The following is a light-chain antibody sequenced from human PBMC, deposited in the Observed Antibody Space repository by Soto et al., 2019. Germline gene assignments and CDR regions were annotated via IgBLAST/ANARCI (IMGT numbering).Light chain of an antibody. CDR3: SSYTSSSTLKV. Sequence: QSALTQPASVSGSPGQWITISCTGTSSDVGGYNYVSWYQQHPGKAPKLMIYDVSIRPSGVSNRFSDSKSGNTASLTISGLQAEDEADYYCSSYTSSSTLKVFGGGTKVTVL. CDR1: SSDVGGYNY. V-gene: IGLV2-14*03. J-gene: IGLJ2*01. CDR2: DVS.